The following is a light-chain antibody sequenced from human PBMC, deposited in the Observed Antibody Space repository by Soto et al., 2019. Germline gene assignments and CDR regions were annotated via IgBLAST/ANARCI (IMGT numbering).Light chain of an antibody. V-gene: IGLV2-14*01. CDR1: SSDVGGYDY. Sequence: QSVLTQPASVSGSPGQSITISCTGTSSDVGGYDYVSWYQLHPGKAPELMVFEVNNRPSGVSYRFSGSKSGNTASLTISGLQAEDEADYFCSSYSISTAYLFGTGTKV. CDR3: SSYSISTAYL. J-gene: IGLJ1*01. CDR2: EVN.